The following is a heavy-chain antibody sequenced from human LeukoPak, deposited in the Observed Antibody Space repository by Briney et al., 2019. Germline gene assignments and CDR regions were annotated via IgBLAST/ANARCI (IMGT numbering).Heavy chain of an antibody. CDR2: IKQDGSEK. D-gene: IGHD5-12*01. CDR3: ASFSGYEYYYYGMDV. V-gene: IGHV3-7*03. Sequence: GSLRLSCAASGFTFSSYWMSWVRQAPGKGLEWVVNIKQDGSEKYYVDSVKGRFTISRDNAKNSLYLQMNSLRAEDTAVYYCASFSGYEYYYYGMDVWGKGTTVTVSS. J-gene: IGHJ6*04. CDR1: GFTFSSYW.